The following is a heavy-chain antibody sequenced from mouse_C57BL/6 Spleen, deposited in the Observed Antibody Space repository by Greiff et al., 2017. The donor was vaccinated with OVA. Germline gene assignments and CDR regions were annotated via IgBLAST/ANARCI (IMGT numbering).Heavy chain of an antibody. Sequence: EVKLMESEGGLVQPGSSMKLSCTASGFTFSDYYMAWVRQVPKKGLEWVANINYDGSSTYYLDSLKSRFIISRDNAKNILYLQMSSLKSEDTATYYCARENYGSSYYYAMDYWGQGTSVTVSS. CDR3: ARENYGSSYYYAMDY. V-gene: IGHV5-16*01. D-gene: IGHD1-1*01. J-gene: IGHJ4*01. CDR2: INYDGSST. CDR1: GFTFSDYY.